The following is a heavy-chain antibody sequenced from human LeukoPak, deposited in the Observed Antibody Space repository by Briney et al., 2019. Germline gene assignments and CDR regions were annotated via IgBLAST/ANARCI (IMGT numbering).Heavy chain of an antibody. CDR3: ARDRIQLWSHDY. CDR1: GFTFSGYW. V-gene: IGHV3-7*04. J-gene: IGHJ4*02. D-gene: IGHD5-18*01. CDR2: IKPDGSEK. Sequence: GGSLRLSCAASGFTFSGYWMSWVRQAPGKGLEWVANIKPDGSEKYYVDSVKGRFTISRDNAKNSLYLQMKGLRAEDTAVYYCARDRIQLWSHDYWGQGTLVTVSS.